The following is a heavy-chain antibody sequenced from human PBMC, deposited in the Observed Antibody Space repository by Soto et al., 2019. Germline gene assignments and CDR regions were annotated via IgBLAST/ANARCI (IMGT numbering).Heavy chain of an antibody. J-gene: IGHJ4*02. D-gene: IGHD3-3*01. Sequence: SETLSLTCTVSGGSISSSSYYWGWIRQPPGKGLEWIGSIYYSGSTYYNPSLKSRVTISVDTSKNQFSLKLSSVTAADTAVYYCARHRTHLRFLEWLFDYWGQGTLVTVSS. CDR1: GGSISSSSYY. V-gene: IGHV4-39*01. CDR2: IYYSGST. CDR3: ARHRTHLRFLEWLFDY.